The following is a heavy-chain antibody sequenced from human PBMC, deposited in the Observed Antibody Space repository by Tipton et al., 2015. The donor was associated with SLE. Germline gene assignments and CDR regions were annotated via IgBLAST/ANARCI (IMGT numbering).Heavy chain of an antibody. CDR3: ATAQTSNLGPRSFDI. Sequence: LRLSCTVSGGSIISHYWSWIRRPPGKALEWIAYIYYSGSTNYNPSLKSRVTISVDRSKNQFSLNLRSVTAADTAVYFCATAQTSNLGPRSFDIWGQGTSVTVSS. V-gene: IGHV4-59*11. CDR1: GGSIISHY. J-gene: IGHJ3*02. CDR2: IYYSGST. D-gene: IGHD2-2*01.